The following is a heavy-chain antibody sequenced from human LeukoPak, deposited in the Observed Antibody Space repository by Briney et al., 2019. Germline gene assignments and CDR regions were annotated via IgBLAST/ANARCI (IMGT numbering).Heavy chain of an antibody. V-gene: IGHV1-2*02. CDR2: INPNSGGT. CDR1: GYTFTGYY. D-gene: IGHD6-13*01. CDR3: ARGFHNNSCWFFDY. J-gene: IGHJ4*02. Sequence: GASVKVSCKASGYTFTGYYFHWVRQAPGQGLEWMGWINPNSGGTSYAQKFQGRVTVTRDTSISTAYMELSRLRSDDTAVYYCARGFHNNSCWFFDYWGQGTLVTVSS.